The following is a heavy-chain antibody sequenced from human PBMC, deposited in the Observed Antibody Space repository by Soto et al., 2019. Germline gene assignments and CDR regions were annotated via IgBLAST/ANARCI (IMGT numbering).Heavy chain of an antibody. CDR3: ARKGELLHFDY. Sequence: SVKVSCKASGGTFSSYAISWVRQAPGQGLEWMGGIIPIFGTANYAQKFPGRVTITADKSTSTAYMELSSLRSEDTAVYYCARKGELLHFDYWGQGTLVTVSS. J-gene: IGHJ4*02. CDR1: GGTFSSYA. CDR2: IIPIFGTA. V-gene: IGHV1-69*06. D-gene: IGHD1-26*01.